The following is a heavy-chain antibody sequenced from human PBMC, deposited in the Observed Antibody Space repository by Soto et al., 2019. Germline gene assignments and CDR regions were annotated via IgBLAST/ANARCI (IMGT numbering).Heavy chain of an antibody. CDR3: ARRWGRTFDY. J-gene: IGHJ4*02. CDR2: IYYSGST. D-gene: IGHD7-27*01. CDR1: GGSISSYY. Sequence: PSETLSLTCTVSGGSISSYYSSWIRQPPGKGLEWIGYIYYSGSTNYNPSLKSRVTISVDTSKNQFSLKLSSVTAADTAVYYCARRWGRTFDYWGQGTLVTVSS. V-gene: IGHV4-59*08.